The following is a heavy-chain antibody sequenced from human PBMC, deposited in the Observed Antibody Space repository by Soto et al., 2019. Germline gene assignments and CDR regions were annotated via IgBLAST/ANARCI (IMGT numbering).Heavy chain of an antibody. D-gene: IGHD3-22*01. CDR2: ISGSGGST. CDR3: ARVADTMIASIHY. J-gene: IGHJ4*02. Sequence: GGSLRLSCAASGFTFSSFDMSWVRQAPGKGLDWVSAISGSGGSTYSADSVKGRFTISRDNSKNTLYLQMNSLRAEDTAVYYCARVADTMIASIHYWGQGTLFTVSS. CDR1: GFTFSSFD. V-gene: IGHV3-23*01.